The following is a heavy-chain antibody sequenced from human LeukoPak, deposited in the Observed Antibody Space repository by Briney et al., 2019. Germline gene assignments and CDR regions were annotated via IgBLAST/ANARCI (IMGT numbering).Heavy chain of an antibody. CDR2: LWYYGSNN. V-gene: IGHV3-33*01. Sequence: GRSLRLSCAASGFTFSSYGMHWGRQAPGKGPGLVAVLWYYGSNNYYADSVKGRFTISRENSKNPLYLQMNQLRGEDTAVYYCARDQGPLGFDYWGQGTLVTVSS. CDR1: GFTFSSYG. J-gene: IGHJ4*02. CDR3: ARDQGPLGFDY.